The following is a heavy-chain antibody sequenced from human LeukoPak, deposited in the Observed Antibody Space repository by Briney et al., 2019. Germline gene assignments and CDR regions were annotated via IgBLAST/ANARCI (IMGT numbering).Heavy chain of an antibody. Sequence: KPSETLSLTCAVYGGSFSGYYWSWIRQPPGKGLEWIGEINHSGNTNYNPSLKSRVTISADTSKNQFSLKLYSVTAADTAVYYCATRKLGNDYWGQGTLVTVSS. CDR3: ATRKLGNDY. J-gene: IGHJ4*02. CDR2: INHSGNT. V-gene: IGHV4-34*01. CDR1: GGSFSGYY. D-gene: IGHD7-27*01.